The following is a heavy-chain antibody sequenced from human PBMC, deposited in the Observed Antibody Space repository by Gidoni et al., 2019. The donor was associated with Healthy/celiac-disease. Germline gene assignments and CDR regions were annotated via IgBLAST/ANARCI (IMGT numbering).Heavy chain of an antibody. CDR3: AREGSSPGDYYYGMDV. CDR2: INPNSGGT. Sequence: QVQLVQSGAEVKKPGAAVKVHCKASGYTFPGHYMHWVRQAPGQGLEWMGWINPNSGGTNYAQKFQGRVTMTRDTSISTAYMELSRLRSDDTAVYYCAREGSSPGDYYYGMDVWGQGTTVTVSS. CDR1: GYTFPGHY. D-gene: IGHD3-10*01. V-gene: IGHV1-2*02. J-gene: IGHJ6*02.